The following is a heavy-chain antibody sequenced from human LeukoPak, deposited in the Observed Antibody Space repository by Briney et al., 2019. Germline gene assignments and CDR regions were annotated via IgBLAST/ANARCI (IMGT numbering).Heavy chain of an antibody. V-gene: IGHV3-11*05. J-gene: IGHJ3*02. Sequence: SVKGRITISRDNAKNSLYLQMNSLRAEDTAVYYCARAYRYCSSTSCEHDAFDIWGQGTMVTVSS. D-gene: IGHD2-2*01. CDR3: ARAYRYCSSTSCEHDAFDI.